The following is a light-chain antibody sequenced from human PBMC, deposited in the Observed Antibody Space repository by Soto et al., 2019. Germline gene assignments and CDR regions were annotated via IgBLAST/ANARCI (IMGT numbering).Light chain of an antibody. J-gene: IGKJ4*01. CDR2: GAS. CDR1: QSVSSN. Sequence: EIVWTQSPGTLSLSPGARATLYCRASQSVSSNVAWYQPLPGQTHRLLIYGASTRATTIPVRFSGSVSETDFTPTISSLEPEDSAVYYCQQRSNWPSLTFGGWTKVDIK. CDR3: QQRSNWPSLT. V-gene: IGKV3-11*01.